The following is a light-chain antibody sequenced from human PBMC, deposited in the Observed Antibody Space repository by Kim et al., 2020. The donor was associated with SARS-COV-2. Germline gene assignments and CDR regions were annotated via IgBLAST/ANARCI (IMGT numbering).Light chain of an antibody. J-gene: IGKJ4*01. CDR2: DAS. CDR1: QSVTNY. V-gene: IGKV3-11*01. Sequence: EIVLTQSPATLSLSPGERATLSCTASQSVTNYLAWYQQRRGQAPRLLIYDASNRATGTPLRFSGSGSGTDFTLTISRLEPEDFAVYYCQQRINWPLSFGGGTKVDIK. CDR3: QQRINWPLS.